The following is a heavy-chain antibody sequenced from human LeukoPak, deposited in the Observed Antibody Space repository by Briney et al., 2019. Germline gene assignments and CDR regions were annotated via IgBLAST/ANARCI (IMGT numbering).Heavy chain of an antibody. CDR1: GFTFSSYA. J-gene: IGHJ4*02. CDR2: ISGSGGSI. V-gene: IGHV3-23*01. CDR3: AKRALAAAGTGTGPIDY. D-gene: IGHD6-13*01. Sequence: GGSLRLSCAASGFTFSSYAMSWVRQAPGKGLEWVSAISGSGGSIYYADSVKGRFTISRDNSKNTLYLQMNSLRAEDTAVYYCAKRALAAAGTGTGPIDYWGQGTLVTVSS.